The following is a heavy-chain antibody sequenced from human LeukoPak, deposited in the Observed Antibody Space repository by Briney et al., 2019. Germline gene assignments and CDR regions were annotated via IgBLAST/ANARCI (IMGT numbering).Heavy chain of an antibody. Sequence: PGGSLRLSCAASGFTFSSYWIHWVRQVPGKGLVWVSRISPDGTSSGYADSVRGRFTTSRDNAKNTVYLQMNSLRTEDTAVYYCARMDWGWGQGTLVTVSP. V-gene: IGHV3-74*01. CDR1: GFTFSSYW. D-gene: IGHD3/OR15-3a*01. J-gene: IGHJ4*02. CDR2: ISPDGTSS. CDR3: ARMDWG.